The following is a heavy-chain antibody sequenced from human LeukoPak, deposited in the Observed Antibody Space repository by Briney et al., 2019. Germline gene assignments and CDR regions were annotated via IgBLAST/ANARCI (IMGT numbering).Heavy chain of an antibody. CDR1: GFTFSSYG. CDR3: AKGCGGSCYSEFDY. Sequence: GGSLRLSCAASGFTFSSYGMHWVRQAPGKGLEWVAVIWYDGSNKYYAGSVKGRFTISRDNSKNTLYLQMNSLRAEDTAIYYCAKGCGGSCYSEFDYWGQGTLVTVSS. J-gene: IGHJ4*02. D-gene: IGHD2-15*01. CDR2: IWYDGSNK. V-gene: IGHV3-33*06.